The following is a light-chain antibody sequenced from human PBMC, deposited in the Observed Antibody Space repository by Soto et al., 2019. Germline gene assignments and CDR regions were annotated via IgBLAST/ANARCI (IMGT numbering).Light chain of an antibody. CDR1: QTISSW. J-gene: IGKJ2*01. Sequence: DIQMTQSPSTLSASVGDRVTITCRASQTISSWLAWYQQKPGKAPKLLIQKASSLESGVPSRFSGSGSGTDITLTISSLQPDDFATYYCQQYTSYPLTFGQGTKLEIK. V-gene: IGKV1-5*03. CDR2: KAS. CDR3: QQYTSYPLT.